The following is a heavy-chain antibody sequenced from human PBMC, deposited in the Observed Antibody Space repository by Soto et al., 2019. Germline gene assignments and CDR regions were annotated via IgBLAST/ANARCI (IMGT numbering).Heavy chain of an antibody. CDR3: AGVLIAVDGTLSVFDI. V-gene: IGHV4-4*02. CDR2: IYHSGST. CDR1: GGSISSSNW. J-gene: IGHJ3*02. Sequence: VQLQESGPGLVKPSGTLSLTCAVSGGSISSSNWWPWFRQPPGRGLVWIGEIYHSGSTNYHPAPRSRGSIAVNKSQTQLSMEMSFVPVTNPAVYYSAGVLIAVDGTLSVFDIWGQGTMVTVSS. D-gene: IGHD6-19*01.